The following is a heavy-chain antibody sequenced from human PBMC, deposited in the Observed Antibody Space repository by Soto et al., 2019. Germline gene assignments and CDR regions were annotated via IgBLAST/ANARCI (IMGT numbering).Heavy chain of an antibody. CDR3: ARDNDRLKIGGNYYYMLDV. CDR2: INPLFRTP. J-gene: IGHJ6*02. CDR1: EGTFSSSA. V-gene: IGHV1-69*12. D-gene: IGHD1-1*01. Sequence: QVQLVQSGAEMKEPGSSVKVSCKTSEGTFSSSAISWLRQAPGQGIEWMGGINPLFRTPDYAQKFQGRVTIAADESTSTAYMELSSPRSAATAVYYCARDNDRLKIGGNYYYMLDVWGQGTKITVSS.